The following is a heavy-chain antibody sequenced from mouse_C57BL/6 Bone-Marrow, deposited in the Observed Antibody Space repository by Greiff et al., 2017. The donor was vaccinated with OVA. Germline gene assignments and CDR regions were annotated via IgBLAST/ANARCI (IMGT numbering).Heavy chain of an antibody. CDR2: IDPSDSYT. CDR3: AREAYYYGSSYRYFDV. CDR1: GYTFTSYW. V-gene: IGHV1-69*01. Sequence: QVQLQQSGAELVMPGASVKLSCKASGYTFTSYWMHWVKQRPGQGLEWIGEIDPSDSYTNYNQKFKGKSTLTVDKSSSTAYMQLSSLTSEDSAVYYCAREAYYYGSSYRYFDVWGTGTTVTVSS. J-gene: IGHJ1*03. D-gene: IGHD1-1*01.